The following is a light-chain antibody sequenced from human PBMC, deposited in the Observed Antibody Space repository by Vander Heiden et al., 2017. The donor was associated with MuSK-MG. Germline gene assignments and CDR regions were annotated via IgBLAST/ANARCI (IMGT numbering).Light chain of an antibody. V-gene: IGLV3-21*02. J-gene: IGLJ3*02. CDR2: DDS. CDR1: NTGRKS. Sequence: SYVLTQPPSVSVAPGQTARTTCGGNNTGRKSVHGYQQMPGQATVLVVHDDSDRPAGFPERFSGSNSGHTATLTISRVDAGDEDDDYCQVWESSSDPPLVFGGGTKLTVL. CDR3: QVWESSSDPPLV.